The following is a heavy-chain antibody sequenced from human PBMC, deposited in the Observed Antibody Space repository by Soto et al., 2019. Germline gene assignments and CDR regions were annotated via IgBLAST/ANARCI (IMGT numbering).Heavy chain of an antibody. V-gene: IGHV3-15*01. CDR2: IKSKTDGGTT. D-gene: IGHD6-13*01. CDR3: TTVEYSSSWYIPSYYYYMDV. CDR1: GFTFSNAW. J-gene: IGHJ6*03. Sequence: EVQLVESGGGLVKPGGSLRLSCAASGFTFSNAWMSWVRQAPGKGLEWVGRIKSKTDGGTTDYAAPVKGRFTISRDDSKNTLYLQMNSLKTEDTAVHYCTTVEYSSSWYIPSYYYYMDVWGKRTTVTVSS.